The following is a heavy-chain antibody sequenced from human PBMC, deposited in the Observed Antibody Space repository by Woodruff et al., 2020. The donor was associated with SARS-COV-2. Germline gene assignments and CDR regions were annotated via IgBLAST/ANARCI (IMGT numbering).Heavy chain of an antibody. J-gene: IGHJ3*02. D-gene: IGHD1-26*01. CDR3: ASGSWTDAFDI. Sequence: ISRDNAKNSLYLQMNSLRAEDTAVYYCASGSWTDAFDIWGQGTMVTVSS. V-gene: IGHV3-11*03.